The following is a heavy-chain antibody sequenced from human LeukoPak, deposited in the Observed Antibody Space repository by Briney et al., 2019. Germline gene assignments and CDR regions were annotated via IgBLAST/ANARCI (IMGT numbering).Heavy chain of an antibody. Sequence: QSGGSLRLSCAASGFTFSSYSMNWVRQAPGKGLEWVSYISSSSSTIYYADSVKGRFTISRDNAKNSLYLQMNSLRAEDTAVYYYARVFSGYWRTFFDYWGQGTQVTVSS. CDR1: GFTFSSYS. CDR3: ARVFSGYWRTFFDY. J-gene: IGHJ4*02. D-gene: IGHD3-22*01. CDR2: ISSSSSTI. V-gene: IGHV3-48*01.